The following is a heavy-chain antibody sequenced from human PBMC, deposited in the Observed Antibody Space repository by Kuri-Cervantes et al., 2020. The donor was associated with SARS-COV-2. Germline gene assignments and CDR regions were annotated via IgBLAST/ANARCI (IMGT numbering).Heavy chain of an antibody. CDR3: VRDGGHWNFDY. D-gene: IGHD1-1*01. V-gene: IGHV3-74*01. J-gene: IGHJ4*02. CDR1: GFSFSGHW. Sequence: GGSLRLSCAASGFSFSGHWIHWVRQAPGKGLVWVSRINPDGSYADTADSVKGRFTLSRYNAKNMLLLQMNSLRAEDTAVYYCVRDGGHWNFDYWGQGTLVTVSS. CDR2: INPDGSYA.